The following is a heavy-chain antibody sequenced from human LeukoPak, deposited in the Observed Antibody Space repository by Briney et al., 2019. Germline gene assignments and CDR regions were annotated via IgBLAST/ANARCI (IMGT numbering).Heavy chain of an antibody. Sequence: PGGSLRLSCAASGFTFSSYAMHWVRQAPGKGLEWVAVISYDGSNKYYADSVKGRFTISRDNSKNTLYLQMNSLRAEDTAVYYCARGGYYYDSSEGPWGRYYYGMDVWGQGTTVTVSS. CDR3: ARGGYYYDSSEGPWGRYYYGMDV. CDR1: GFTFSSYA. V-gene: IGHV3-30-3*01. D-gene: IGHD3-22*01. CDR2: ISYDGSNK. J-gene: IGHJ6*02.